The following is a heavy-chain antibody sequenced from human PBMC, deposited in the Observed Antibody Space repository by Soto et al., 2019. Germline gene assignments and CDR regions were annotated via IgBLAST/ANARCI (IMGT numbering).Heavy chain of an antibody. CDR3: AKVWVEMSTNDAFDI. CDR1: GFTLSSYG. CDR2: ISYDGGSQ. V-gene: IGHV3-30*18. Sequence: QVELVESGGGVVHPGTSLRLSCAASGFTLSSYGLHWVRQAPGKGLEWVAGISYDGGSQYYADSVKGRFTISRDDSKNTLYLQMNSPRTEDTAVYHCAKVWVEMSTNDAFDIWGQGTMVTVS. D-gene: IGHD2-21*01. J-gene: IGHJ3*02.